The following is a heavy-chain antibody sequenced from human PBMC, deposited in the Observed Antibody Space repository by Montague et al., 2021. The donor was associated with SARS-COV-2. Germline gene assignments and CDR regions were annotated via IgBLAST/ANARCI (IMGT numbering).Heavy chain of an antibody. CDR3: ARVMLRVFAPDRRTLFDP. CDR2: IYYSGTT. D-gene: IGHD3-3*01. CDR1: GGSISSDEYY. J-gene: IGHJ5*02. V-gene: IGHV4-30-4*08. Sequence: TLSLTCTVSGGSISSDEYYWSWIRQPPGKGLEWIGHIYYSGTTNYNPSLKSRITISADTSKNQFSLRLSSVTAADTAVYYCARVMLRVFAPDRRTLFDPWGQGTLVTVSS.